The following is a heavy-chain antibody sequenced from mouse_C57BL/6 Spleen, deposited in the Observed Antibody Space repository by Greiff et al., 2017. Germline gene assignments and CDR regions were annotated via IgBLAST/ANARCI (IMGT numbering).Heavy chain of an antibody. J-gene: IGHJ2*01. D-gene: IGHD6-1*01. CDR1: GFTFSDYG. V-gene: IGHV5-17*01. CDR2: ISSGSSTI. Sequence: EVKRVESGGGLVKPGGSLKLSCAASGFTFSDYGMHWVRQAPGKGLEWVAYISSGSSTIYYADTVKGRYTISRDNAKNTLFLQMTSLRSEDTAMYYCALSHFDYWGQGTTVTVSS. CDR3: ALSHFDY.